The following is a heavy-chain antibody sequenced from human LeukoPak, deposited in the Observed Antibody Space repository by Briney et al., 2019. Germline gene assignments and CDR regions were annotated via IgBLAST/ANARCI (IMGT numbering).Heavy chain of an antibody. J-gene: IGHJ5*02. CDR2: INHSGST. D-gene: IGHD1-26*01. CDR3: ARTARGLVGATQGWFDP. CDR1: GGSFSGYY. Sequence: KPSETLSLTCAVYGGSFSGYYWSWIRQPPGKGLEWIGEINHSGSTNYNPSLKSRVAISVDTSKNQFSLKLSSVTAADTAVYYCARTARGLVGATQGWFDPWGQGTLVTVSS. V-gene: IGHV4-34*01.